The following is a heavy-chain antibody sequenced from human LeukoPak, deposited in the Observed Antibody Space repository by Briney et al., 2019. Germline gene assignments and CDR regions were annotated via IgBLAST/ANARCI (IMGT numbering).Heavy chain of an antibody. CDR1: GGSISSSSYY. CDR3: ARHGRQGDYYDSSGYYLGFQH. D-gene: IGHD3-22*01. V-gene: IGHV4-39*01. CDR2: IYYSRST. Sequence: PSETLSLTCTVSGGSISSSSYYWGWIRQPPGKGLEWIGSIYYSRSTYYNPSLKSRVTISVDTSKNQFSLKLSSVTAADTAVYYCARHGRQGDYYDSSGYYLGFQHWGQGTLVTVSS. J-gene: IGHJ1*01.